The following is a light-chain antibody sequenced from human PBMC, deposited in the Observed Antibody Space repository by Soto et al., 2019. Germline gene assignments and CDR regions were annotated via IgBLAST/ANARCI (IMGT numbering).Light chain of an antibody. CDR1: SSDVGGYKY. CDR3: SSYPSSSPSYV. V-gene: IGLV2-14*01. CDR2: DVT. Sequence: QSALTQPASVSGSPGQSITISCTGTSSDVGGYKYVSWYQQHPGKAPKLMIYDVTNRPSGVSDRFSGSKSGNTASLTISGLQAEDEADYYCSSYPSSSPSYVFGTGTKVTV. J-gene: IGLJ1*01.